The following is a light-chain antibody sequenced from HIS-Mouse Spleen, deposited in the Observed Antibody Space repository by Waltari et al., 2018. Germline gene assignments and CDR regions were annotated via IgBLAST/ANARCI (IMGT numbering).Light chain of an antibody. CDR3: YSAADNNVV. CDR2: KDS. J-gene: IGLJ2*01. Sequence: SYELTQPSSVSVSPGQTARITCSGDVLAKKYARWFQQKPGQAPALVIYKDSERPSGIPERLSGSSSGTRVTLTISGGQVEDEADYYCYSAADNNVVFGGGTKLTVL. CDR1: VLAKKY. V-gene: IGLV3-27*01.